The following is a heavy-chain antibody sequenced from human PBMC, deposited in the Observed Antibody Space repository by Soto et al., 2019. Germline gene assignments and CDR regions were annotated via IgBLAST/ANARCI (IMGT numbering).Heavy chain of an antibody. V-gene: IGHV4-39*01. D-gene: IGHD3-3*01. J-gene: IGHJ4*02. Sequence: WETVSLTCSVSVDSIRSSSYYCDWIRQSPRKGLEWVGSVYYSGTTYYNPSLKSRVSISIDTSKNQFSLKLSSVTAADTAVYYCARVNFWSGQGLLQSWGQATLVTVSS. CDR1: VDSIRSSSYY. CDR2: VYYSGTT. CDR3: ARVNFWSGQGLLQS.